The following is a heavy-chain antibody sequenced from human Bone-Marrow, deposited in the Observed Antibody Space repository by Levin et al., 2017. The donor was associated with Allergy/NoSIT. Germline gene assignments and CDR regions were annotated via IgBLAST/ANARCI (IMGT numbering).Heavy chain of an antibody. D-gene: IGHD1-1*01. Sequence: GGSLRLSCKTSGYSFTTYAITWVRQAPGQGLEWMGWISTDSGDASYAQKLQGRVSMITDTSTNTAYMELRSLRSDDTAVYYCATFRGYSFDYWGQGTLVTVSS. CDR2: ISTDSGDA. CDR1: GYSFTTYA. V-gene: IGHV1-18*01. J-gene: IGHJ4*02. CDR3: ATFRGYSFDY.